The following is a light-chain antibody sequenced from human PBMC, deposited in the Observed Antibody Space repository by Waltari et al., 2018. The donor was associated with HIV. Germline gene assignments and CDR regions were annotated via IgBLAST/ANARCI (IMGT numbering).Light chain of an antibody. CDR1: RSDVGDYNY. Sequence: QSALTQPASVSGSPGQSTPILCTGTRSDVGDYNYVSWYQQHPGKAPKLMIYDVSDRPSGVSNRFSGSKSGNTASLTISGLQAEDEADYYCSSYTSNSTLVFGTGTKVTVL. CDR3: SSYTSNSTLV. J-gene: IGLJ1*01. CDR2: DVS. V-gene: IGLV2-14*03.